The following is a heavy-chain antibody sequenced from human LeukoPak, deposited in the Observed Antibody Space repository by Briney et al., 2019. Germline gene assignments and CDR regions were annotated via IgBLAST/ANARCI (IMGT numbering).Heavy chain of an antibody. CDR2: INTYNGNT. D-gene: IGHD6-19*01. CDR3: ARNSHGYSSGWLQFNFDY. Sequence: ASVKVSCKASGYTFTSYGITWVRQAPGQGLEWMGWINTYNGNTNYVQKLQGRVTMTTDTSTSTAYMELRSLRSDDTAVYCCARNSHGYSSGWLQFNFDYWGQGTLVTVSS. V-gene: IGHV1-18*01. J-gene: IGHJ4*02. CDR1: GYTFTSYG.